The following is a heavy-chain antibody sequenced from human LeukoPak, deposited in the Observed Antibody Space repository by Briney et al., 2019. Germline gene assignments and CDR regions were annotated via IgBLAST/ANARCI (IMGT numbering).Heavy chain of an antibody. V-gene: IGHV4-4*09. Sequence: PSETLSLTCTVSGGSISSYYWSWIRQPPGKGLEWIGYIYTSGSTNYNPSLKSRVTISVDASKNQFSLKLSSVTAADTAVYYCARQRWLQFGAAFDIRGQGTMVTVSS. J-gene: IGHJ3*02. CDR1: GGSISSYY. CDR2: IYTSGST. D-gene: IGHD5-24*01. CDR3: ARQRWLQFGAAFDI.